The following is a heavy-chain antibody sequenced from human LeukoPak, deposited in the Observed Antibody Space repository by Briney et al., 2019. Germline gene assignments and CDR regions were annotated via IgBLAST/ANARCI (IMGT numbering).Heavy chain of an antibody. V-gene: IGHV4-59*11. Sequence: SETLSLTCSVSGGSISSHYWSWIRQPPGKGLEWIGYIYYSGSTKYNPSLKSRVTISVDKSKNQFSLKLSSVTAADTAVYYCARDQRDGYNPYIWGQGTLVTVSS. CDR3: ARDQRDGYNPYI. CDR2: IYYSGST. J-gene: IGHJ4*02. D-gene: IGHD5-24*01. CDR1: GGSISSHY.